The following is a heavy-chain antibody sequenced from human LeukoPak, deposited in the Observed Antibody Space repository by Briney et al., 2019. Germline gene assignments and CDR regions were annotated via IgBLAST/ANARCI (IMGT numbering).Heavy chain of an antibody. D-gene: IGHD3-22*01. J-gene: IGHJ6*03. CDR1: GYTFTSYD. Sequence: ASVKVSCKASGYTFTSYDINWVRQATGQGLEWMGWMNPNSGNTGYAQKVQGRVTITRNTSISTAYMELSSLRSEDTAVYYCARGPSHDSSGYYYYYYMDVWGKGTTVTVSS. CDR3: ARGPSHDSSGYYYYYYMDV. V-gene: IGHV1-8*03. CDR2: MNPNSGNT.